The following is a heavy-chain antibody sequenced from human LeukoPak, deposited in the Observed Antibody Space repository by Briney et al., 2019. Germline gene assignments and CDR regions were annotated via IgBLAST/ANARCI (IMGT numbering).Heavy chain of an antibody. V-gene: IGHV4-59*12. CDR2: IYHSGST. CDR3: ARAPGWYCSSTSCPFDY. CDR1: GGSISSYY. Sequence: PSETLSLTCTVSGGSISSYYWSWIRQPPGKGLEWIGYIYHSGSTYYNPSLKSRVTISVDRSKNQFSLKLSSVTAADTAVYYCARAPGWYCSSTSCPFDYWGQGTLVTVSS. J-gene: IGHJ4*02. D-gene: IGHD2-2*01.